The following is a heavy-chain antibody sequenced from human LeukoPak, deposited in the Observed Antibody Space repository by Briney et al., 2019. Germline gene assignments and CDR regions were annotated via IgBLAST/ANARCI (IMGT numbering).Heavy chain of an antibody. CDR3: ARIRLYYYYYMDV. V-gene: IGHV4-38-2*02. D-gene: IGHD6-25*01. CDR2: IYHSGST. Sequence: TSETLSLTCTVSGYSISSGYYWGWIRQPPGKGLEWIGSIYHSGSTYYNPSLKSRVTISVDTSKNQFSLKLSSVTAADTAVYYCARIRLYYYYYMDVWGKGTTVTVSS. CDR1: GYSISSGYY. J-gene: IGHJ6*03.